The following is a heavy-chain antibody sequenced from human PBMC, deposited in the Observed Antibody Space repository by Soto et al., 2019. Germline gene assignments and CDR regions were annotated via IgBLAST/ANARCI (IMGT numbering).Heavy chain of an antibody. J-gene: IGHJ4*02. D-gene: IGHD3-3*01. CDR1: GFTFTSYG. Sequence: QMHLVESGGGVVQPGRSLTLSCVASGFTFTSYGIHWVRQAPGKGLEWVAVIWYDGSNKYYGVSVKGRFSISRDNSKNTVYLQMNSLRAEDTGVYYCARDRRFLEWLDYWGQGTLVSVSS. CDR3: ARDRRFLEWLDY. V-gene: IGHV3-33*01. CDR2: IWYDGSNK.